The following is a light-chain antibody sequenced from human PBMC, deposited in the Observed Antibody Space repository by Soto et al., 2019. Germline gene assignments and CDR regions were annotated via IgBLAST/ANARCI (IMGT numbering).Light chain of an antibody. Sequence: DIQMTQSPSTLSASVGDRVTITCRASQSISSWLAWYQQKPGKAPKLLIYKASSLESGVPSRFSGSGSGTEFTLTISSLQPDAFATYYCQQYNSSYTFGQGTKLEIK. CDR3: QQYNSSYT. CDR1: QSISSW. V-gene: IGKV1-5*03. CDR2: KAS. J-gene: IGKJ2*01.